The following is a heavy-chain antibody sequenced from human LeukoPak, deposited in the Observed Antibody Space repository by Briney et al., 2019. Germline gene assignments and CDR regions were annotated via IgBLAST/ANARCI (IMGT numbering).Heavy chain of an antibody. D-gene: IGHD3-22*01. J-gene: IGHJ5*02. CDR3: ARGNSAGSGYYSA. CDR1: GFTFSSYA. CDR2: ISSNGGST. V-gene: IGHV3-64*01. Sequence: GGSLRLSCAPSGFTFSSYAMHWVRQAQGKGLEYVSAISSNGGSTYYANSVKGRFTISRDNSKNTLYLQMGSLRAEDMAVYYWARGNSAGSGYYSAWGQGTMVTVSS.